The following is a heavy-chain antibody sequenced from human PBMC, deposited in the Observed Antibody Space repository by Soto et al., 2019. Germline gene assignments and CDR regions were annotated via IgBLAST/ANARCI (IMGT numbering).Heavy chain of an antibody. CDR3: ARAMQGDPLGFDP. CDR1: GFTFTSYA. J-gene: IGHJ5*02. CDR2: ISSSSSTI. Sequence: EVQLLESGGGLVQPGGSLRLSCAASGFTFTSYAMTWVRQAPGKGLEWVSYISSSSSTIYYADSVKGRFTISRDNAKNSLYLQMNSLRDEDTAVYYCARAMQGDPLGFDPWGQGTLVTVSS. V-gene: IGHV3-48*02.